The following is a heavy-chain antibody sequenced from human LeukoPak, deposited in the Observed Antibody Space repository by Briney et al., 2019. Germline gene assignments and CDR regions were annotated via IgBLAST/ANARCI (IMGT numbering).Heavy chain of an antibody. Sequence: PGGSLRLSCAASGFTFSSYSMNWVRQAPGKGLEWVSYISSTSSSIYYADSVKGRFTISRDNAKNSLYLQTNSLRAEDTAVYYCARLPLRSIAVGYYGMDVWGQGTTVTVSS. CDR2: ISSTSSSI. J-gene: IGHJ6*02. V-gene: IGHV3-48*01. CDR1: GFTFSSYS. CDR3: ARLPLRSIAVGYYGMDV. D-gene: IGHD6-6*01.